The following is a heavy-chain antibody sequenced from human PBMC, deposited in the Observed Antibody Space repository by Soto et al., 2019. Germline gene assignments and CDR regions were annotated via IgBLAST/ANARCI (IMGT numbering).Heavy chain of an antibody. V-gene: IGHV4-59*12. J-gene: IGHJ4*02. CDR2: IYYSGST. CDR1: GGSISSYY. CDR3: ARCIAAAGPIDY. D-gene: IGHD6-13*01. Sequence: QVQLQESGPGLVKPSETLSLTCTVSGGSISSYYWSWIRQPPGKGLEWIGYIYYSGSTNYNPSLKSRVTISVDKSKNQFSLKLSSVTAADTAVYYCARCIAAAGPIDYWGQGTLVTVSS.